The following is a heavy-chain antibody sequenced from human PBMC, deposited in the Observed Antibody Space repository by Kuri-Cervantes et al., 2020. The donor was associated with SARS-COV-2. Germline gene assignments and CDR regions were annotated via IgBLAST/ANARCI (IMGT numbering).Heavy chain of an antibody. J-gene: IGHJ6*03. CDR3: ALSRLRRLPNYYYYYMDV. D-gene: IGHD4-17*01. Sequence: SETLSLTCAVYGGSFSGYYWSWIRQPPGKGLEWIGRIYTSGSTNYNPSLKSRVTISVDTSKNQFSLKLSSVTAADTAVYYCALSRLRRLPNYYYYYMDVWGKGATVTVSS. V-gene: IGHV4-59*10. CDR2: IYTSGST. CDR1: GGSFSGYY.